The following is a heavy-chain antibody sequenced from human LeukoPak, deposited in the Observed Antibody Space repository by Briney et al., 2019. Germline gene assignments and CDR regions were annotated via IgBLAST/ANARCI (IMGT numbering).Heavy chain of an antibody. V-gene: IGHV3-30*02. J-gene: IGHJ4*02. CDR3: ATDYGSGGFDY. CDR2: IRSDGSNK. D-gene: IGHD3-10*01. Sequence: PGGSLRLSCAASGFTFSSYGMHWVRQAPGKGLEWVAFIRSDGSNKYYADSVKGRFTISRDNAKNSLYLQMNSLRAEDTAVYYCATDYGSGGFDYWGQGTLVTVSS. CDR1: GFTFSSYG.